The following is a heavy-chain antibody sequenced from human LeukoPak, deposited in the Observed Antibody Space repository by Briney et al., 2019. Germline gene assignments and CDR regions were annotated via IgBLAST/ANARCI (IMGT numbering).Heavy chain of an antibody. CDR2: ISAYNGNT. Sequence: ASVKVSCKASGYTFTNYGINWVRQAPGQGLEWMGWISAYNGNTKYAQKLQGRVTMTTDTSTSTAYMEVRNLTSDDTAVYYCARYYDSSAYYGDYWGQGTLVTVSS. V-gene: IGHV1-18*01. CDR1: GYTFTNYG. D-gene: IGHD3-22*01. J-gene: IGHJ4*02. CDR3: ARYYDSSAYYGDY.